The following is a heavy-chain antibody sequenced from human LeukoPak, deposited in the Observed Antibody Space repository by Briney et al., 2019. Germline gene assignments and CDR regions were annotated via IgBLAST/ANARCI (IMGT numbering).Heavy chain of an antibody. Sequence: GGPLRLSCAASGFTFSSYGMSWVRQAPGKGLEWGAFIRYEGSNKYYADSVKGRFTISRDNTKNSLYLQMTSLRAEDTAVYYCSRVSVRGVVTSEPVDYWGRGTRVTVPS. CDR1: GFTFSSYG. J-gene: IGHJ4*02. CDR2: IRYEGSNK. CDR3: SRVSVRGVVTSEPVDY. D-gene: IGHD2-21*02. V-gene: IGHV3-30*02.